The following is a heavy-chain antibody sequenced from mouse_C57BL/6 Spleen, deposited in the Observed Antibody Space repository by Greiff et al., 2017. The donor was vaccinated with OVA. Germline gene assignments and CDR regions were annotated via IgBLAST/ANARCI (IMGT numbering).Heavy chain of an antibody. CDR3: ARVITTVVATDFDV. J-gene: IGHJ1*03. CDR2: IHPNSGST. Sequence: QVQLKQPGAELVKPGASVKLSCKASGYTFTSYWMHWVKQRPGQGLEWIGMIHPNSGSTNYNEKFKSKATMTVDKSSSTAYMQLSILTSEDTAVYDCARVITTVVATDFDVWGTGTTVTVSS. V-gene: IGHV1-64*01. CDR1: GYTFTSYW. D-gene: IGHD1-1*01.